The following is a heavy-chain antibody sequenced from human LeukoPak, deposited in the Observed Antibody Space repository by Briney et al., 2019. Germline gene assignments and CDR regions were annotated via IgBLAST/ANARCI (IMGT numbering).Heavy chain of an antibody. V-gene: IGHV1-3*01. CDR1: GYTFTSYA. Sequence: ASVKVSCKASGYTFTSYAMHWVRQAPGQRLERMGWINAGNGNTKYSQKFQGRVTITRDTSASTAYMELSSLRSVDTAVHYCARDGVDYGDYEGYFDYWGQGTLVTVSS. CDR2: INAGNGNT. CDR3: ARDGVDYGDYEGYFDY. J-gene: IGHJ4*02. D-gene: IGHD4-17*01.